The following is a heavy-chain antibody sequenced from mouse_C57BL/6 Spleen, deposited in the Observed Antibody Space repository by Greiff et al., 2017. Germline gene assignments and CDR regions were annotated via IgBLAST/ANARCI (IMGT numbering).Heavy chain of an antibody. J-gene: IGHJ3*01. CDR1: GYSFTSYY. D-gene: IGHD1-1*01. CDR2: IYPGSGNT. V-gene: IGHV1-66*01. CDR3: ARTYYDVAWFAY. Sequence: QVQLQQSGPELVKPGASVKISCKASGYSFTSYYIHWVKQRPGQGLEWIGWIYPGSGNTKYNAKFKGKATLTADTSSSTAYMQLSSLTSEASAVYYCARTYYDVAWFAYWGQGTLVTVSA.